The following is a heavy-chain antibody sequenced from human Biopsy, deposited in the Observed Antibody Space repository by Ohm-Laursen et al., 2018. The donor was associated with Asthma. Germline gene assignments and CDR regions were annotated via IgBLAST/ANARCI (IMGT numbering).Heavy chain of an antibody. D-gene: IGHD3-10*01. CDR2: IFPGDSDT. V-gene: IGHV5-51*03. J-gene: IGHJ4*02. CDR1: GYIFANYW. Sequence: GHSLKISCKASGYIFANYWIGWARQTPGKGLGWLGIIFPGDSDTIYSPSSQGQATISADKSISTAYLQWSNLKASDSAIYYCARLPYGSGSFFDVWGQGTLVTVAS. CDR3: ARLPYGSGSFFDV.